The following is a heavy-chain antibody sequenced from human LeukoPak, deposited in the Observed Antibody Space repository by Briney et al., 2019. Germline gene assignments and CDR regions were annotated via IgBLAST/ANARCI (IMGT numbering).Heavy chain of an antibody. V-gene: IGHV3-30*02. CDR3: ARVCSNTSCWGAFDI. CDR2: IRYDESNT. CDR1: GFMFTIYG. J-gene: IGHJ3*02. D-gene: IGHD2-2*01. Sequence: GGSLRLSCAASGFMFTIYGMHWVRQAPGKGLEWVAFIRYDESNTYYADSVKGRFIISRDTSKNTVYLQMNSLTPEDTAVYYCARVCSNTSCWGAFDIWGQGTMVTVSS.